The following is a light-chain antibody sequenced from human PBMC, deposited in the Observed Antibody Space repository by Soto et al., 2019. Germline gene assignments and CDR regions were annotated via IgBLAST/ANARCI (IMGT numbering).Light chain of an antibody. CDR2: EVS. CDR1: SSDVGGYDY. J-gene: IGLJ2*01. V-gene: IGLV2-14*01. CDR3: SSFTGTSALIL. Sequence: QSVVTQPASVSGSPGQSITISCTGTSSDVGGYDYVSWYQQYPGKAPRLIIYEVSSRPSGVSNRFSGSKSGNTASLTISGLRAEDEGDYFCSSFTGTSALILFCGGTKLTVL.